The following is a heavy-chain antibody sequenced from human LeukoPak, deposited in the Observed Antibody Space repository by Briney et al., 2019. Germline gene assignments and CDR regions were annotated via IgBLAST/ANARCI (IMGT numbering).Heavy chain of an antibody. CDR1: GDSITIGDYY. Sequence: SETLSLTCSVSGDSITIGDYYWGWIRQPPGKGLEWIGCIYYSGTTYYNPSLKSRVIISVDTSKNQFSLRLSSVTAADTAVYYCARYYCSGGSCYHPGFDHWGQGTLVTVSS. J-gene: IGHJ4*02. D-gene: IGHD2-15*01. CDR3: ARYYCSGGSCYHPGFDH. CDR2: IYYSGTT. V-gene: IGHV4-30-4*01.